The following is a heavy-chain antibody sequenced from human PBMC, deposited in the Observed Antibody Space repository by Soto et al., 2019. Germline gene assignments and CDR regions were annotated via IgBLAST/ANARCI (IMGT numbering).Heavy chain of an antibody. Sequence: SVKVSCKASGGTFSSYTISWVRQAPGQGLEWMGRIIPILGIANYAQKFQGRVTMTRDTSTSTVYMELSSLRSEDTAVYYCARYYYGMDVWGQGTTVTVSS. CDR1: GGTFSSYT. CDR2: IIPILGIA. CDR3: ARYYYGMDV. J-gene: IGHJ6*02. V-gene: IGHV1-69*02.